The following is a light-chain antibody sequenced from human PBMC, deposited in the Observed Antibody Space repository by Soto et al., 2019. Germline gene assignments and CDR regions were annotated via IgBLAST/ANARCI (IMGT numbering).Light chain of an antibody. CDR2: STS. CDR3: LLYYSAAQPWV. J-gene: IGLJ3*02. CDR1: TGVVTSGNH. Sequence: QTVVTQEPSLTVSPGGTVTLTCASSTGVVTSGNHPNWFQQQPGQAPRALIYSTSNKHSWTPARFSGSLIGGKAALTLSDVQPEDEADYYCLLYYSAAQPWVFGGGTKVTVL. V-gene: IGLV7-43*01.